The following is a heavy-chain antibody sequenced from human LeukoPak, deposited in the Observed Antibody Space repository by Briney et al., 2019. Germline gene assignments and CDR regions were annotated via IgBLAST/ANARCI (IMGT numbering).Heavy chain of an antibody. D-gene: IGHD2-15*01. CDR3: ARETGICATPNSCHDAFDI. V-gene: IGHV3-33*01. CDR1: GFTFSSYG. J-gene: IGHJ3*02. Sequence: PGRSLRLSCAASGFTFSSYGMHWLRQAPGKGLKWLTIIWYDGSNEYYVDSVRGRFTISRDNSKNTLYLQMNSLRAEDTAVYYCARETGICATPNSCHDAFDIWGQGTMVTVSS. CDR2: IWYDGSNE.